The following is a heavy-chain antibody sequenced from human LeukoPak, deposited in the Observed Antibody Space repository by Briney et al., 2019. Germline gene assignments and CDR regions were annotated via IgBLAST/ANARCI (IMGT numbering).Heavy chain of an antibody. J-gene: IGHJ5*02. V-gene: IGHV4-39*01. Sequence: SETLSLTCTVSGGSISSSSYYWGWIRQPPGKGLEWIGSIYYSGSTYYNPSLKSRVTISVDTSKNQFSVKLSSVTAADTAVYYCARHSDDYGDYWFDPWGQGTLVTVSS. D-gene: IGHD4-17*01. CDR1: GGSISSSSYY. CDR3: ARHSDDYGDYWFDP. CDR2: IYYSGST.